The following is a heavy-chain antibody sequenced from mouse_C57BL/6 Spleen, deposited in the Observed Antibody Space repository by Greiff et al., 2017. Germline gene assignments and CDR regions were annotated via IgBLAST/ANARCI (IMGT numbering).Heavy chain of an antibody. CDR3: TLLWLQHYFDY. CDR2: IDPETGGT. V-gene: IGHV1-15*01. J-gene: IGHJ2*01. D-gene: IGHD2-2*01. CDR1: GYTFTDYE. Sequence: QVQLQQSGAELVRPGASVTLSCKASGYTFTDYEMHWVKQTPVHGLEWIGAIDPETGGTAYNQKFKGKAILTADKSSSTAYMELRSLTSEDSAVYYCTLLWLQHYFDYWGQGTTLTVSS.